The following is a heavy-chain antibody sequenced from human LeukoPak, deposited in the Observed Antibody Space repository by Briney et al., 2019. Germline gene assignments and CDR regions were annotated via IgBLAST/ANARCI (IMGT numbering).Heavy chain of an antibody. Sequence: SGGSLRLSCAASGFTFSDYYMSWIRQAPGKGLEWVSYISSSGSTIYYADSVKGRFTISRDNAKNSLYLQMNSLRAEDTAVYYCASPGIAAAGTATIDYWGQGTLVTVSS. D-gene: IGHD6-13*01. CDR2: ISSSGSTI. CDR1: GFTFSDYY. CDR3: ASPGIAAAGTATIDY. V-gene: IGHV3-11*01. J-gene: IGHJ4*02.